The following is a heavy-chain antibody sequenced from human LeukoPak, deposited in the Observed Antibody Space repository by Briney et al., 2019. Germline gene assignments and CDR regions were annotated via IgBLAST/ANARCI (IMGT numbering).Heavy chain of an antibody. D-gene: IGHD3-22*01. V-gene: IGHV3-23*01. CDR1: EFTFSSRA. J-gene: IGHJ4*02. Sequence: PGGSLRLSCAAFEFTFSSRAMSWVRQAPGKGLEWVSAISGSGGSTYYADSVKGRFTISRDNSKNTLYLQMNSLRAEDTAVYYCAKDRPPYYDSSGHPSGHFDYWGQGTLVTVSS. CDR3: AKDRPPYYDSSGHPSGHFDY. CDR2: ISGSGGST.